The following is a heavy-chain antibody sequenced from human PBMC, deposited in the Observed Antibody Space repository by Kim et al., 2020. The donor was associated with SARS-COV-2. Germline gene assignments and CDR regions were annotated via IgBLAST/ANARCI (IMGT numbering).Heavy chain of an antibody. Sequence: SETLSLTCTVSGGSISSGGYYWSWIRQHPGKGLEWIGYIYYSGSTYYNPSLKSRVTISVDTSKNQFSLKLSSVTAADTAVFYCARVLRSGGDCYPWGQGTLVTVSS. CDR1: GGSISSGGYY. CDR3: ARVLRSGGDCYP. V-gene: IGHV4-31*03. D-gene: IGHD2-21*02. CDR2: IYYSGST. J-gene: IGHJ5*02.